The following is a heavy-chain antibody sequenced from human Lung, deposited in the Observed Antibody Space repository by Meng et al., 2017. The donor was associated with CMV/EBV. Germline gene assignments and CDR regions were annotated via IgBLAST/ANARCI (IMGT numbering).Heavy chain of an antibody. V-gene: IGHV4-34*01. CDR1: DESFSEYL. CDR2: ADHAGDT. Sequence: SETLSLTCAVDDESFSEYLWNWIRQTPGKGLEWIGEADHAGDTNYNPSLKSRVGMTLDTSLRHFSLHLRSVTAADTATYYCARGRVMSTGTSLYFDLWGPGNLVNGAS. CDR3: ARGRVMSTGTSLYFDL. J-gene: IGHJ4*01. D-gene: IGHD1-1*01.